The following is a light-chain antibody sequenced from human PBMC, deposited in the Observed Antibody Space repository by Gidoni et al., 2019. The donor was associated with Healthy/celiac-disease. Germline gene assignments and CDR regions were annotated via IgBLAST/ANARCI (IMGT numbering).Light chain of an antibody. Sequence: QSALTQPASVSGSPGQSITSSCTGTSSDVGGYNYVSWYQQHPGKAPKLMIYEVSNRPSGVSNRFSGSKSGNTASLTIFGLQAEDEADYYCSSYTSSSVVFGGGTKLTVL. V-gene: IGLV2-14*01. CDR1: SSDVGGYNY. CDR2: EVS. CDR3: SSYTSSSVV. J-gene: IGLJ2*01.